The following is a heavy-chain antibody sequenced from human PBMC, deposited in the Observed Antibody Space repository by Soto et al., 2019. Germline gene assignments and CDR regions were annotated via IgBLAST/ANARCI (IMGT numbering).Heavy chain of an antibody. CDR3: AKDRAPVGGAGADY. J-gene: IGHJ4*02. D-gene: IGHD1-26*01. V-gene: IGHV3-9*01. Sequence: EVPLVESGGGLVQPGRSLRLSCAASGFTFDDYAMHWVRQAPGKGLEWVSGISWDSVSVAYADSVKGRFTISRDNAKNSLYLQMNSLSAEDTALYYCAKDRAPVGGAGADYWGQGTLVTVSS. CDR2: ISWDSVSV. CDR1: GFTFDDYA.